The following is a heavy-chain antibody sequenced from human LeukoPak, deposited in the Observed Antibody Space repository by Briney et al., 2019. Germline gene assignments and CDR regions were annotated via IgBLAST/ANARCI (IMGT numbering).Heavy chain of an antibody. J-gene: IGHJ4*02. D-gene: IGHD4-17*01. CDR1: GFTFSSYA. Sequence: GRSLRLSCAASGFTFSSYAMHWVRQAPGKGLEWVAVISYDGSNKYYADSVKGRFTISRDNSKNTLYLQMNSLRAEDTAVYYCTTGHDYGDYVSYFDYWGQGTLVTVSS. CDR3: TTGHDYGDYVSYFDY. CDR2: ISYDGSNK. V-gene: IGHV3-30*04.